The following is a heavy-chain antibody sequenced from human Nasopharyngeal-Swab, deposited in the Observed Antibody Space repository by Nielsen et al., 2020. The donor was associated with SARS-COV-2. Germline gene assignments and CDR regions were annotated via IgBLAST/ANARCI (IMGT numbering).Heavy chain of an antibody. D-gene: IGHD4-17*01. J-gene: IGHJ4*02. V-gene: IGHV4-34*01. CDR3: ARGRDYGDPFDY. Sequence: SETLSLTCAVYGGSFSGYYWSWIRQPPGKGLEWIGEINHSGSTNYNPSLKSRVTISVDTSKNQFSLKLSSVTAADTAVYYCARGRDYGDPFDYWGQGTLVTVSS. CDR2: INHSGST. CDR1: GGSFSGYY.